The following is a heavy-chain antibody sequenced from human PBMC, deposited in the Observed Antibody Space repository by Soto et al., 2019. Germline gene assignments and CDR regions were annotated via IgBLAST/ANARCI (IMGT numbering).Heavy chain of an antibody. CDR2: ISGSGGST. CDR3: AKVTGTTGSGIGYFDY. CDR1: GFIFSNYA. J-gene: IGHJ4*02. Sequence: PGGSLRLSCAASGFIFSNYAMSWVRQAPGKGLEWVSTISGSGGSTYYADSVEGRFTISRDNSKNTLYLQMNSLRAEDTAVYYCAKVTGTTGSGIGYFDYWGQGTLVTASS. D-gene: IGHD1-7*01. V-gene: IGHV3-23*01.